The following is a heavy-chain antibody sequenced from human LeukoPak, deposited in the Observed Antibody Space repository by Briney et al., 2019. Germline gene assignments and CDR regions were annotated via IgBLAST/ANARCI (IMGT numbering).Heavy chain of an antibody. CDR2: IIPSFGTA. J-gene: IGHJ2*01. CDR1: GGAFTSSA. D-gene: IGHD1-26*01. Sequence: GASVNLSCNASGGAFTSSAISWRRQPPGPGKELKGVIIPSFGTANDAQKFQGGFMITRDESTSADYMELSSLRSEDTGVYYCARRYSGSYSRVGLFGYFDLWGRGTLVTVSS. CDR3: ARRYSGSYSRVGLFGYFDL. V-gene: IGHV1-69*05.